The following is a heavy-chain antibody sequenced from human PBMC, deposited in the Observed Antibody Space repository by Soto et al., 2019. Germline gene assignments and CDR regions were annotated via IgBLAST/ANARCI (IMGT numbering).Heavy chain of an antibody. CDR2: IKSKTDGGTT. CDR1: GFTFSNAW. Sequence: EVQLVESGGGLVKPGGSLRLSCAASGFTFSNAWMNWVRQAPGKGLEWVGRIKSKTDGGTTDYAAPVKGRFPISRDDSKTTLYRQMNSQNTKDTAVYYCTTDPYYYDSSGSPFDYWGQGTLVTVSS. J-gene: IGHJ4*02. D-gene: IGHD3-22*01. CDR3: TTDPYYYDSSGSPFDY. V-gene: IGHV3-15*07.